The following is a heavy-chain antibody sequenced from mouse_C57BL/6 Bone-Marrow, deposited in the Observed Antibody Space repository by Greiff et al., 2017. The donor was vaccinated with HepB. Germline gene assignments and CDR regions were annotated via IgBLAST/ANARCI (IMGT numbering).Heavy chain of an antibody. CDR3: TGRYSNYGWFAY. CDR1: GFNIKDDY. V-gene: IGHV14-4*01. D-gene: IGHD2-5*01. CDR2: IDPENGDT. Sequence: VQLQQSGAELVRPGASVKLSCTASGFNIKDDYMHWVKQRPEQGLEWIGWIDPENGDTEYASKFQGKATITADTSSNTAYLQLSSLTSEDTAVYYCTGRYSNYGWFAYWGQGTLVTVSA. J-gene: IGHJ3*01.